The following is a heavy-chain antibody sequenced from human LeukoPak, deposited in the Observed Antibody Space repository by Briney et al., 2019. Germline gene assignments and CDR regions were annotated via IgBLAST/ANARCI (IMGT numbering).Heavy chain of an antibody. CDR1: GFTFSNHA. D-gene: IGHD2-15*01. CDR2: MSSGGTYI. J-gene: IGHJ4*02. CDR3: ARDRPTGASRVFVVQ. Sequence: GGSLRLSCTASGFTFSNHAIPWVRQAPGKGLEWVSSMSSGGTYIYYADSVRGRFTISRYNAKNSLYLVMNSLRAEDTATYYCARDRPTGASRVFVVQWGQGTLVTVSS. V-gene: IGHV3-21*01.